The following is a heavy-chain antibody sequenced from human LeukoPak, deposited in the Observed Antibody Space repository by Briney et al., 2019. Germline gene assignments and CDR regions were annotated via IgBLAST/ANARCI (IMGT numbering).Heavy chain of an antibody. D-gene: IGHD5-18*01. CDR1: GGTFSSNA. J-gene: IGHJ4*02. Sequence: SVKVSCKXSGGTFSSNAISWVRQAPGQGLEWMGGIIPIFGTANYSQKFQGRVTITADESTSTAYMELSSLRSEDTAVYYCARRRGYSYGSLDDWGKGTLVTVSS. CDR2: IIPIFGTA. CDR3: ARRRGYSYGSLDD. V-gene: IGHV1-69*01.